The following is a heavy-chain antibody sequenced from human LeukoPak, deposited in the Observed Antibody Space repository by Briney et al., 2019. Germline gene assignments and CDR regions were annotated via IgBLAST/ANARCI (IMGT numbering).Heavy chain of an antibody. V-gene: IGHV4-39*07. D-gene: IGHD5-18*01. Sequence: PSETLSLTCTVSGGFITTSSSFWGWIRQPPGKNLEWIGSIYSSGNTYYNPSLKSRVTISVDTSKNQFSLKLSSVTAADTAVYYCARGQPIIRYSYGSGPLDVWGQGTTVTVSS. CDR2: IYSSGNT. J-gene: IGHJ6*02. CDR1: GGFITTSSSF. CDR3: ARGQPIIRYSYGSGPLDV.